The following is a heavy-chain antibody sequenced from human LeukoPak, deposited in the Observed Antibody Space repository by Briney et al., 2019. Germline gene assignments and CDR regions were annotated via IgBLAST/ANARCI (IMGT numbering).Heavy chain of an antibody. CDR2: IYHTGSV. Sequence: SGTLSLTCAVSGGSINSNYWWTGVRPSPGKGLGWSGEIYHTGSVNYNLSLESRVTISRDRSKNQFSLMLRSVTAADTAVYYCARNYDLWSGYNYWGQGLLVTVSS. J-gene: IGHJ4*02. D-gene: IGHD3-3*01. CDR3: ARNYDLWSGYNY. V-gene: IGHV4-4*02. CDR1: GGSINSNYW.